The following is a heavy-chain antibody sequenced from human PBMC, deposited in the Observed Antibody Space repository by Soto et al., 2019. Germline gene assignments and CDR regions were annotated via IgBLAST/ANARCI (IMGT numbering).Heavy chain of an antibody. CDR1: GFTFRSYW. CDR3: ARKGGALGY. V-gene: IGHV3-74*01. J-gene: IGHJ4*02. D-gene: IGHD1-26*01. Sequence: EVQLVESGGGLVQPGGTLRLSCEASGFTFRSYWMHWFRQVPGKGLVWVSCINSDGSNTDYADSVKGRFTISRDNAKNTVYLQMNSLRAEDTAVYYCARKGGALGYWGQGTLVTVSS. CDR2: INSDGSNT.